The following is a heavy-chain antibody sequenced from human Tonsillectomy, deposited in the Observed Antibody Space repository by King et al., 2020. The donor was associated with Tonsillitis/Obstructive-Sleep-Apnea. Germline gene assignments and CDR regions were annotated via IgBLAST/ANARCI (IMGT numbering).Heavy chain of an antibody. V-gene: IGHV4-31*02. D-gene: IGHD2-2*01. CDR1: GGSLTSGGYY. CDR3: AVVVPAYHSAMDV. CDR2: IYHTGYT. Sequence: QLQESGPGLVKPSETLSLTCTVSGGSLTSGGYYWSWVRQHPGKGLEWIGYIYHTGYTYYNPSLESRVIISAGTSKTQFSLMLSSMTAADTAVYYCAVVVPAYHSAMDVWGQGTTVPVSS. J-gene: IGHJ6*02.